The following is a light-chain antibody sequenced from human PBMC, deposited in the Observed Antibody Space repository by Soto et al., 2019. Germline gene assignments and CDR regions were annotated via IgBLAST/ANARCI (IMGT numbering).Light chain of an antibody. V-gene: IGLV4-69*01. CDR2: LNSDGSH. Sequence: QPVLTQSPSASASLGASVKLTCTLSSGHSSYAIAWHQQQPEKGPRYLMKLNSDGSHRKGDGIPDRFSGSSSGAEHYLTISSRQSEDEADYYCQTWGTGIGVFGGGTKLPS. J-gene: IGLJ2*01. CDR1: SGHSSYA. CDR3: QTWGTGIGV.